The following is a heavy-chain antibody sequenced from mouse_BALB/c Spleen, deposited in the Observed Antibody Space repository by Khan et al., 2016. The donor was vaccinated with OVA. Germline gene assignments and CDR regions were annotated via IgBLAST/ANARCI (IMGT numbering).Heavy chain of an antibody. Sequence: VQLQQSGAELMKPGASVKISCKATGYTFSSYWIEWVKQRPGHGLEWIGEILPGSNSSNYNERFKGKATITADTSSNTAYMQLSSLTSEDSAIEYCARGNDYGSTSWLCYWGQGTLVTVSA. CDR3: ARGNDYGSTSWLCY. V-gene: IGHV1-9*01. CDR1: GYTFSSYW. J-gene: IGHJ3*01. CDR2: ILPGSNSS. D-gene: IGHD1-1*01.